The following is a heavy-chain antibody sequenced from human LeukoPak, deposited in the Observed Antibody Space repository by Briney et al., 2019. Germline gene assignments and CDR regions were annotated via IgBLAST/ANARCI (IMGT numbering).Heavy chain of an antibody. V-gene: IGHV3-7*03. CDR3: AKDGGLWVSAHWGDS. CDR2: IKQDGSEK. Sequence: GGSLRLSCAASGFTFSSYWMSWVRQAPGKWLEWVANIKQDGSEKYYVDSVKGRFTISRDNAKNSLYLQMNSLRAEDTAVYYCAKDGGLWVSAHWGDSWGRGTLVTVSS. CDR1: GFTFSSYW. J-gene: IGHJ4*02. D-gene: IGHD7-27*01.